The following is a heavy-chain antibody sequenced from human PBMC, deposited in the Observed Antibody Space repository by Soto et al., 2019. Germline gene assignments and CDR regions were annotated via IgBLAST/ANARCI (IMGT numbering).Heavy chain of an antibody. CDR1: GGTFSSYA. D-gene: IGHD3-22*01. V-gene: IGHV1-69*13. Sequence: SVKVSCKASGGTFSSYAISWVRQAPGQGLEWMGGIIPIFGTANYAQKFQRRVTITADESTSTPYMELSSLSSEDTAGYYCASRRYDSSGYSRFDYWGHGTLVTVSP. CDR3: ASRRYDSSGYSRFDY. J-gene: IGHJ4*01. CDR2: IIPIFGTA.